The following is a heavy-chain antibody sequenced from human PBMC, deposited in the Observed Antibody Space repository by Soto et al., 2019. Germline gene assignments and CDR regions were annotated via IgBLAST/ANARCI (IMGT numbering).Heavy chain of an antibody. J-gene: IGHJ5*02. D-gene: IGHD3-22*01. CDR2: IIPIFGTA. CDR3: ASVYYYDSSGTLNWFDP. Sequence: EASVKVSCKASGGTFSSYAISWVRQAPGQGLEWMGGIIPIFGTANYAQKLQGRVTITADKSTSTAYMELSSLRSEDTAVYYCASVYYYDSSGTLNWFDPWGQGTLVTVSS. CDR1: GGTFSSYA. V-gene: IGHV1-69*06.